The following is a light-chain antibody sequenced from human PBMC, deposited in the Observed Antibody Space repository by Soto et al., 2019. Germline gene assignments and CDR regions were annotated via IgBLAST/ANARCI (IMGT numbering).Light chain of an antibody. CDR3: AAWDDSLSGHWV. CDR2: YNN. V-gene: IGLV1-47*02. J-gene: IGLJ3*02. CDR1: SSNIGSNF. Sequence: QSVLTQPPSASVTPGQSVTISCSGSSSNIGSNFVYWYQHLPGTAPELLIYYNNQRPSGVPDRFSASKSGTSASLAISGLRSEDEADYYCAAWDDSLSGHWVFGGGTKLTVL.